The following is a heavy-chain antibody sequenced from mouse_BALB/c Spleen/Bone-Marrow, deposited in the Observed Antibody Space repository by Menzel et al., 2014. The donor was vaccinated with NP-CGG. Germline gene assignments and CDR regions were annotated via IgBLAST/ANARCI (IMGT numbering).Heavy chain of an antibody. D-gene: IGHD2-2*01. CDR3: ARWGYYYAMDY. V-gene: IGHV5-6-5*01. J-gene: IGHJ4*01. Sequence: EVHLVESGGGLVKPGGSLKLSCAASGFTFSSYAMSWVRQTPEKRLEWVASISSGGSTYYPDSVKGRFTISRDNARNILYLQMSSLRSEDTAMYYCARWGYYYAMDYWGQGTSVTVSS. CDR2: ISSGGST. CDR1: GFTFSSYA.